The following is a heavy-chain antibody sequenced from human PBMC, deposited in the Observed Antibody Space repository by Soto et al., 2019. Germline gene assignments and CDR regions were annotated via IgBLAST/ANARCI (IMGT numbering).Heavy chain of an antibody. D-gene: IGHD3-9*01. J-gene: IGHJ4*02. CDR3: AKDQSGPGSNVLRYFDGGPTFDY. CDR1: GFTFSSYA. V-gene: IGHV3-23*01. CDR2: ISGSGGST. Sequence: PGGSLRLSCAASGFTFSSYAMSWVRQAPGKGLEWVSAISGSGGSTYYADSVKGRFTISRDNSKNTLYLQMNSLRAEDTAVYYCAKDQSGPGSNVLRYFDGGPTFDYWGQGTLVTVSS.